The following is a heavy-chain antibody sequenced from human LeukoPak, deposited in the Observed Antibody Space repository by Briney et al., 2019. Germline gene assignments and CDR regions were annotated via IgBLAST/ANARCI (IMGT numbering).Heavy chain of an antibody. V-gene: IGHV1-18*01. CDR2: ISSYNGKT. Sequence: ASVKVSCKASRYTFTSYGISWVRQAPGQGLDWMGCISSYNGKTNYAQKLQGRATMSNDTSKSTAYMEMRSLRSDATAVYYCASLPHGGWLFDYWGQGTLVTVSS. J-gene: IGHJ4*02. CDR3: ASLPHGGWLFDY. D-gene: IGHD6-19*01. CDR1: RYTFTSYG.